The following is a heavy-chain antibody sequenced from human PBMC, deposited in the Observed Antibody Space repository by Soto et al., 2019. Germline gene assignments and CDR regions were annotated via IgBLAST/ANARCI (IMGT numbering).Heavy chain of an antibody. Sequence: PSETLSLTCAVYGLSFSGYYWSWSRQPPGKGLEWIGEINHSGSTNYNPSLKSRVTISVDTSKNQFSLKLSSVTAADTAVYYCERRVRYIWGSPDAFDIWGQGTMVTVSS. CDR1: GLSFSGYY. J-gene: IGHJ3*02. CDR2: INHSGST. D-gene: IGHD3-16*01. V-gene: IGHV4-34*01. CDR3: ERRVRYIWGSPDAFDI.